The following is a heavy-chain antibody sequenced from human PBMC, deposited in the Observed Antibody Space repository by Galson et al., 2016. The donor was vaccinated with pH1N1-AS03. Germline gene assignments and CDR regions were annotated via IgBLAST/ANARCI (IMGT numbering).Heavy chain of an antibody. CDR2: IYTGGTT. V-gene: IGHV3-53*01. J-gene: IGHJ5*02. CDR3: TRDAGLLCWLDP. D-gene: IGHD3/OR15-3a*01. CDR1: GFIISDKY. Sequence: SLRLSCAASGFIISDKYMSWVRQAPGKGLEWVSVIYTGGTTYYADSVKGRFTISRDASKNTVYLHMNSLKIEDTAVYYCTRDAGLLCWLDPWGRGTLVTVSS.